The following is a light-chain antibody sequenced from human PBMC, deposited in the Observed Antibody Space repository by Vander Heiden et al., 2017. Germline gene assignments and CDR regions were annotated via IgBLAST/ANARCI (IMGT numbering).Light chain of an antibody. Sequence: DIVMTQSPLSLPVTPGEPASISCRSSQSLLHSTGYNYVDWYLQKPGQSPQVLIYLGSNRASGVPDRFSGSGSGTDFTLKISRVEAEDVGVYYCMQALQTPRTFGQGTKVEIK. CDR2: LGS. CDR1: QSLLHSTGYNY. J-gene: IGKJ1*01. V-gene: IGKV2-28*01. CDR3: MQALQTPRT.